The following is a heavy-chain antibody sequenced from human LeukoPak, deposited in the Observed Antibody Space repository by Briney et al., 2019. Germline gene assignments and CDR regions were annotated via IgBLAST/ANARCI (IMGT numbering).Heavy chain of an antibody. D-gene: IGHD5-18*01. Sequence: SETLSLTCAVYGGSFSSYYWSWIRQPPGKGLEWIGYIYYSGSTNYNPSLKSRVTISVDMSKNQFSLKLSSVTAADTAVYYCARTTEGGYTYDYFYYYYMDVWGKGTTVTISS. CDR1: GGSFSSYY. V-gene: IGHV4-59*01. CDR2: IYYSGST. J-gene: IGHJ6*03. CDR3: ARTTEGGYTYDYFYYYYMDV.